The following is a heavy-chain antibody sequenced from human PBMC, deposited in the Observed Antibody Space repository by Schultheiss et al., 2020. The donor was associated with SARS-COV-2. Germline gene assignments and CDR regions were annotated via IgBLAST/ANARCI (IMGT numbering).Heavy chain of an antibody. V-gene: IGHV3-21*01. D-gene: IGHD1-26*01. CDR3: ARDPGSYMLYFDY. CDR1: GFTFSNYW. Sequence: GGSLRLSCLASGFTFSNYWMNWVRQAPGKGLEWVSSITSGSSYIYYADSVKGRFTISRDNAKNTLYLQMDSLRAEDTAVYYCARDPGSYMLYFDYWGQGTLVTVSS. CDR2: ITSGSSYI. J-gene: IGHJ4*02.